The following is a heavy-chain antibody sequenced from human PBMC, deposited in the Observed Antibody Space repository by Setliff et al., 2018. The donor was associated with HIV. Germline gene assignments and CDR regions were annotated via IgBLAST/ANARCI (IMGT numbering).Heavy chain of an antibody. CDR1: GFTFSSYA. Sequence: PGGSLRLSCAVSGFTFSSYAMSWVRQAPGKGLEWVSAISGSAGSTYYADSVKGRFTIAGDKPKNTLYLQMNSLRAEDTAVYYCARDLSYDYDRSSDTFDYWGQGTLVTVSS. V-gene: IGHV3-23*01. D-gene: IGHD3-22*01. CDR2: ISGSAGST. J-gene: IGHJ4*02. CDR3: ARDLSYDYDRSSDTFDY.